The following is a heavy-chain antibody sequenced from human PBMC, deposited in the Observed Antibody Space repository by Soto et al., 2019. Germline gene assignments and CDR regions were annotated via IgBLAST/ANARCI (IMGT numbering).Heavy chain of an antibody. CDR2: VNHSGST. J-gene: IGHJ3*02. CDR1: NGSFSVYY. Sequence: LSLTCAVYNGSFSVYYWTWIRQPPGKGPEWIGEVNHSGSTNYNPSLKSRVTISVDTSKNQFSLKLSSVTAADTAVYYCARDSTRRGACDIWGQGTMVTVSS. CDR3: ARDSTRRGACDI. D-gene: IGHD2-2*01. V-gene: IGHV4-34*01.